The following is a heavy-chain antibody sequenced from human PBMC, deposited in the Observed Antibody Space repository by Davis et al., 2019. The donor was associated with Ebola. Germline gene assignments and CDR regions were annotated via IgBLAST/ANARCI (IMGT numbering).Heavy chain of an antibody. J-gene: IGHJ4*02. CDR1: GFTLSDYY. CDR3: ARDGGYSYGPEY. V-gene: IGHV3-66*01. Sequence: GESLKISCAASGFTLSDYYMIWVRQAPGKGLEWLSVIYSDGNTDYADSVKGRFILSRDNSENTMYLQMNRLRAEDTAVYYCARDGGYSYGPEYWGQGTLVTVSS. D-gene: IGHD5-18*01. CDR2: IYSDGNT.